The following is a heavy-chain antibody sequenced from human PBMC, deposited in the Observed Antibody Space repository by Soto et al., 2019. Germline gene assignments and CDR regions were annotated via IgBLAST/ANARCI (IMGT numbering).Heavy chain of an antibody. CDR3: ARSGDNYNVLDY. V-gene: IGHV3-11*06. CDR2: SSNSGTYT. D-gene: IGHD3-10*02. Sequence: QVQLVESGGGLVKPGGSLRLSCAASGFTVSDYYMSWIRQAPGKGLEWLSYSSNSGTYTRYADSVKGRFSISRDNAKNSLYLQIDNLRGDDTATYYCARSGDNYNVLDYWGQGTPVTVSS. CDR1: GFTVSDYY. J-gene: IGHJ4*02.